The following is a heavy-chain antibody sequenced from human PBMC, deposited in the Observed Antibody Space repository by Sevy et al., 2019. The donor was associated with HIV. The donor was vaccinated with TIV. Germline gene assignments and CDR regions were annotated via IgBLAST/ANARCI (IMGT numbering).Heavy chain of an antibody. CDR3: ARGINSICGRGYYFDS. Sequence: ASVKVSCKASGATFKNYAISWVRQAPGQGLEWMGEIIPVFGTTNYALKFQGRVTITADESATTVYMELGSLTSEDTAVYYCARGINSICGRGYYFDSWGQGALVTVSS. CDR2: IIPVFGTT. J-gene: IGHJ4*02. D-gene: IGHD3-9*01. V-gene: IGHV1-69*13. CDR1: GATFKNYA.